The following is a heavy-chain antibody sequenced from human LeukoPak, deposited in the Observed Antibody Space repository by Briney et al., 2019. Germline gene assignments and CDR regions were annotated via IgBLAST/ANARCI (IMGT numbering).Heavy chain of an antibody. CDR2: MNPNSGNT. V-gene: IGHV1-8*01. CDR1: GYTFTSYD. D-gene: IGHD1-20*01. J-gene: IGHJ6*02. Sequence: ASVKVSCKASGYTFTSYDINWVRRATGQGLEWMGWMNPNSGNTGYAQKFQGRVTMTRNTSISTAYMELSSLRSEDTAVYYCARGGDNSYYYYGMDVWGQGTTVTVSS. CDR3: ARGGDNSYYYYGMDV.